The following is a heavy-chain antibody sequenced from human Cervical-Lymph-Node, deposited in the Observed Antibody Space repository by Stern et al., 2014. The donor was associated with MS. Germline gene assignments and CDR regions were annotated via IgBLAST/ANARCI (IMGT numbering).Heavy chain of an antibody. CDR1: GFTFSSYD. J-gene: IGHJ4*02. CDR2: IGTAGDT. Sequence: EMQLVESGGGLVQPGGSLRLSCAASGFTFSSYDMHWVRQATGKGLEWVSAIGTAGDTYYPGSVKGRFTISRENAKNSLYLQMNSLRAGDTAVYYCARGGVAGTFDYWGQGTLVTVSS. D-gene: IGHD6-19*01. V-gene: IGHV3-13*01. CDR3: ARGGVAGTFDY.